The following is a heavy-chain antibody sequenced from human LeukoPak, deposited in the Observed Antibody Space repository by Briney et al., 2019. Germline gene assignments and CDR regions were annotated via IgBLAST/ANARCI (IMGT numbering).Heavy chain of an antibody. J-gene: IGHJ5*02. V-gene: IGHV1-3*03. Sequence: ASVKVSCKASGYTFTSYAMHWVRQAPGQRLEWMGWINAGNGNTKYSQEFQGRVTITRDTSASTAYMELSSLRSEDMAVYYCARDANGDYRDWFAPGGQGTLVTVSS. CDR1: GYTFTSYA. CDR2: INAGNGNT. CDR3: ARDANGDYRDWFAP. D-gene: IGHD4-17*01.